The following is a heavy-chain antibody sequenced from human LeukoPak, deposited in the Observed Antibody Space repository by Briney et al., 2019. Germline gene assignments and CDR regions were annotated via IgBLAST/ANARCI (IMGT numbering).Heavy chain of an antibody. V-gene: IGHV3-21*01. CDR1: GFTFSSYS. CDR3: AKALVRLADFDY. CDR2: ISSSSSYI. J-gene: IGHJ4*02. D-gene: IGHD6-19*01. Sequence: PGGSLRLSCAASGFTFSSYSMNWVRQAPGKGLEWVSSISSSSSYIYYADSVKGRFTISRDNAKNSLYLQMNSLRAEDTAVYYCAKALVRLADFDYWGQGTLVTVSS.